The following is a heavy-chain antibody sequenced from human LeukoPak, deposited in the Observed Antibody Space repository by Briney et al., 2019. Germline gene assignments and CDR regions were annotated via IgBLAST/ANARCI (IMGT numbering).Heavy chain of an antibody. V-gene: IGHV1-2*02. CDR2: INPNNGET. Sequence: ASVTDSCKTSGYTFTDYYMHWVRQAPGQGLEWMGWINPNNGETNSAQKFQGRVTMTGDTSISTAYMELRRVTSDDTAVYYCARDRDYSNTERGDAYGGQGTLVTVSS. D-gene: IGHD4-11*01. J-gene: IGHJ4*02. CDR1: GYTFTDYY. CDR3: ARDRDYSNTERGDAY.